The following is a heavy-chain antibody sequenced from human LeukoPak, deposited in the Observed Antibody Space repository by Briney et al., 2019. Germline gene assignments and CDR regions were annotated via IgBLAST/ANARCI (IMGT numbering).Heavy chain of an antibody. V-gene: IGHV4-59*01. CDR1: GGSISSYY. Sequence: SETLSLTCTVSGGSISSYYWSWIRQPPGKGLEWIGYIYYGGSTNYNPSLKSRVTISVDTSKNQFSLKLSSVTAADTAVYYCARDRGSHSSSTYYYYYYMDVWGKGTTVTVSS. D-gene: IGHD6-6*01. CDR2: IYYGGST. CDR3: ARDRGSHSSSTYYYYYYMDV. J-gene: IGHJ6*03.